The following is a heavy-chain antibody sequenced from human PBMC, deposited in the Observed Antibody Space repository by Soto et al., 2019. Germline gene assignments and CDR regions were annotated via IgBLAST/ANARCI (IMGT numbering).Heavy chain of an antibody. D-gene: IGHD3-10*01. CDR1: GDTFTNFG. Sequence: ASVKVSCKPSGDTFTNFGLSWVRQAPGQGLEWMGWIATYNSNKNYAQKFQGRLTLTTDTSTSTGYMGLKSLEYDDTAVYYCARVLRGVVNWFDPWGQGTLVTVSS. CDR2: IATYNSNK. V-gene: IGHV1-18*01. J-gene: IGHJ5*02. CDR3: ARVLRGVVNWFDP.